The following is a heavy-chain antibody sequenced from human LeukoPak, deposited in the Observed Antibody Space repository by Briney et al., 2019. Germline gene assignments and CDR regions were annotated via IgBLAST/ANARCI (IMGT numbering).Heavy chain of an antibody. V-gene: IGHV4-59*08. CDR3: ARQAQMGEFDY. J-gene: IGHJ4*02. CDR1: GGSISSYY. Sequence: SETLSLTCTVSGGSISSYYWSWIRQPPGKGLEWIGYVYYSGSTNYNPSLKSRVTISVDTSKNQFSPKLSSVTAADTAVYYCARQAQMGEFDYWGQGTLVTVSS. CDR2: VYYSGST. D-gene: IGHD3-16*01.